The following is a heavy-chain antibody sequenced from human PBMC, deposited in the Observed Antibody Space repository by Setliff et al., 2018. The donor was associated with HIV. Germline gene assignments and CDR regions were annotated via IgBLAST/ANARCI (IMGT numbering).Heavy chain of an antibody. CDR1: GFTFSNSW. V-gene: IGHV3-7*03. CDR3: ASSRPPDDSSGYLDH. CDR2: IKKDGSDK. Sequence: GGSLRLSCAASGFTFSNSWMTGGRQAPGKGLEWVANIKKDGSDKFYVDSVKGRFAISRDNAKNSLNLEMNSLRAEDTALYYCASSRPPDDSSGYLDHWGQGTLVTVSS. D-gene: IGHD3-22*01. J-gene: IGHJ4*01.